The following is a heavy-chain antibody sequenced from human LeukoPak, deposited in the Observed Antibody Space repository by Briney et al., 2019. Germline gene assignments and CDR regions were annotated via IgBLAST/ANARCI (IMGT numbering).Heavy chain of an antibody. CDR1: GFTFSSYA. D-gene: IGHD6-13*01. V-gene: IGHV3-23*01. CDR3: ARAKIAAAGTGDFDV. CDR2: FSATDGSA. Sequence: GGSLRLSCAASGFTFSSYAMTWVRHAPGKGLGWVSAFSATDGSAQYAESVEGRFTISRDNSKNTLFLQMNSLGAEDTAVYYCARAKIAAAGTGDFDVWGQRTLVTVSS. J-gene: IGHJ3*01.